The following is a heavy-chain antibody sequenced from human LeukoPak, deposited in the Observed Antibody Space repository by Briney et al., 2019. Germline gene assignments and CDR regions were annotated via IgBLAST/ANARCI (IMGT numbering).Heavy chain of an antibody. CDR1: GGSISTYF. Sequence: SETLSLTCTVSGGSISTYFWNWVRQPPGKGLEWIGYIYYTGSTNYNPSLKSRVTISVDRPSNHLSLKLSSVTAADTAVYYCARRGGRDGYNLNWFDPWGQGTLVTVSS. V-gene: IGHV4-59*01. CDR2: IYYTGST. D-gene: IGHD5-24*01. CDR3: ARRGGRDGYNLNWFDP. J-gene: IGHJ5*02.